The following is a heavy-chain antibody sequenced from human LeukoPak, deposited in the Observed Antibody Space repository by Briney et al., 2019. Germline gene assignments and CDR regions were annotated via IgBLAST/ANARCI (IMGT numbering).Heavy chain of an antibody. Sequence: GGSLRLSCAVSGFTFKLYWMHWVRQAPGKGPVWVSRINDDGSDTTYADSVKGRFTISRDNSKNTMYLQMNSLRIDDTAVYYCATEGGSSDAFAFWGQGTKVTVSS. V-gene: IGHV3-74*01. CDR3: ATEGGSSDAFAF. D-gene: IGHD1-26*01. CDR1: GFTFKLYW. CDR2: INDDGSDT. J-gene: IGHJ3*01.